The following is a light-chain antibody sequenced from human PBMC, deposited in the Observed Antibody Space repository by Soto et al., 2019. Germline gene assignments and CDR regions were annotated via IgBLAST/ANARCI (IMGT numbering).Light chain of an antibody. V-gene: IGLV1-51*01. CDR1: SSNIGVNS. Sequence: QSVLTQPPSVSAAPGQKVTISCSGSSSNIGVNSVSWYQQLPWTAPKLLIYDDNKRPSGIPDRFSGSKSGTSATLGITGFQTGDEADYYCGSWDSSLSAYVFGTGTKVTVL. CDR2: DDN. J-gene: IGLJ1*01. CDR3: GSWDSSLSAYV.